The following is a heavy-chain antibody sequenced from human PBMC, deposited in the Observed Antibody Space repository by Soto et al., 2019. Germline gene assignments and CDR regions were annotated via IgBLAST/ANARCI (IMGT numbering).Heavy chain of an antibody. V-gene: IGHV3-21*01. J-gene: IGHJ4*02. CDR2: MSANSAYV. D-gene: IGHD2-15*01. CDR3: ARDETGRWVAGAPTEC. Sequence: GGSLRLSCAASGFTFSSYAMNWVRQAPGQGLEWVSSMSANSAYVHYADSVKGRFTISRDNAKNSLYLQIDSLRAEDTALYYCARDETGRWVAGAPTECWGQGTLVTVSS. CDR1: GFTFSSYA.